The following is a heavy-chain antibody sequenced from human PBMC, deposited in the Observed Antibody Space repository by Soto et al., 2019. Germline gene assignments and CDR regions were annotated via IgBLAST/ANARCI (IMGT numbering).Heavy chain of an antibody. CDR3: ARGDAIRYFDWLLSNWFDP. CDR1: GYTFTGYY. V-gene: IGHV1-2*04. J-gene: IGHJ5*02. CDR2: INPNSGGT. Sequence: ASVKVSCKASGYTFTGYYMHWVRQAPGQGLEWMGWINPNSGGTNYAQKFQGWVTMTRDTSISTAYMELSRLRSDDTAVYYCARGDAIRYFDWLLSNWFDPWGQGTLVTVSS. D-gene: IGHD3-9*01.